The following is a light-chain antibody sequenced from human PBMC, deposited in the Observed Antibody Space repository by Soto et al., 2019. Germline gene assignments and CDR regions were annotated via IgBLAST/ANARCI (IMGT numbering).Light chain of an antibody. Sequence: DIQMTQSPSALSAFVGDRVTITCRASQSISRYLNWYQQKVGIAPKLLIYAASSLQSGVPPRFSGSGSGTDFTVTISSLQPEDFATYYCQQSYSTPYTFGQGTKLEI. CDR1: QSISRY. CDR2: AAS. V-gene: IGKV1-39*01. J-gene: IGKJ2*01. CDR3: QQSYSTPYT.